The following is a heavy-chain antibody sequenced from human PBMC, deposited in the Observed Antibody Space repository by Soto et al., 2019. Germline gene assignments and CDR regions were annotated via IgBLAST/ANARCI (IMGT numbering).Heavy chain of an antibody. CDR3: ARDMTGADDY. D-gene: IGHD3-9*01. Sequence: EVHLVESGGGLVQPGGSLRLSCAASGFTFSKYWFHWVRQAPGKGLMWVSRIDPYDTGITYADSVKGRFTISRDNARNTLYLQMDSLTAEHTAVYYCARDMTGADDYLGQGTLVTVSS. J-gene: IGHJ4*02. CDR2: IDPYDTGI. CDR1: GFTFSKYW. V-gene: IGHV3-74*01.